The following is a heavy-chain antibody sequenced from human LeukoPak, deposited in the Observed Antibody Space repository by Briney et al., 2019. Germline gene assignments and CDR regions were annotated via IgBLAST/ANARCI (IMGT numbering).Heavy chain of an antibody. V-gene: IGHV3-23*01. CDR2: LNGSGRDT. J-gene: IGHJ4*02. Sequence: PGGTLRLSCAASGFTRNNYARNRVRQAQGKGLNWVSSLNGSGRDTYYTDSVKGRFTISRDNYKNTLYLQMNSLRPDDTAVYYCAKIAATDPIDFWGQGTLVTVSS. CDR1: GFTRNNYA. CDR3: AKIAATDPIDF. D-gene: IGHD6-13*01.